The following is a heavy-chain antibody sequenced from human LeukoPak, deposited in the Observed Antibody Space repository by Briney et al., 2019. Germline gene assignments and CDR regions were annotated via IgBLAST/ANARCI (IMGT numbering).Heavy chain of an antibody. D-gene: IGHD1-1*01. V-gene: IGHV3-33*01. CDR3: ARDYREHYYYYGMDV. Sequence: GGSLRLSCVASGFTFSSYGMHWVRQAPGKGLEWVAVIWYDGSNKYYADSVKGRFTISRDNSKNTLYLQMNSLRAEDTAVYYCARDYREHYYYYGMDVWGQGTTVTVSS. J-gene: IGHJ6*02. CDR2: IWYDGSNK. CDR1: GFTFSSYG.